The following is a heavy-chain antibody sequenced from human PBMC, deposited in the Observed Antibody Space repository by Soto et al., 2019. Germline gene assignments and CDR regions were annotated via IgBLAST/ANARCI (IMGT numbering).Heavy chain of an antibody. CDR2: VHSDGNT. CDR3: ARIGVVAGLPQNFDL. CDR1: GFTVSGNY. D-gene: IGHD6-6*01. Sequence: PGGSLRLSCAASGFTVSGNYISWVRQAPGKGLEWVSVVHSDGNTYHSGSVWGRFTISRDNSENTVFLQMNSLRAEDTAVYSCARIGVVAGLPQNFDLWGRGTLVTVSS. V-gene: IGHV3-53*01. J-gene: IGHJ2*01.